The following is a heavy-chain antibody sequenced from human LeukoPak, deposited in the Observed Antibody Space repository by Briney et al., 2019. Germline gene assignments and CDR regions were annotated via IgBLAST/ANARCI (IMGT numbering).Heavy chain of an antibody. D-gene: IGHD1-14*01. CDR1: GFSFSSYD. CDR2: IWLDGSAE. CDR3: ARDLNREDFDY. Sequence: GGSLRLSCAASGFSFSSYDMHWVRQAPGKGLEWVAIIWLDGSAEYYGDSVKRRFTVSRDNSKNTLYLQMDSLRVEDTAVYYCARDLNREDFDYWGQGTLVAVSS. V-gene: IGHV3-33*01. J-gene: IGHJ4*02.